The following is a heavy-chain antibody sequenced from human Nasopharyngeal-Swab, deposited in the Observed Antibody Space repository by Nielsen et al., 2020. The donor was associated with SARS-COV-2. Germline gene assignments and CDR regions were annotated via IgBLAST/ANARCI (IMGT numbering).Heavy chain of an antibody. CDR2: IIPVFGTT. J-gene: IGHJ6*02. V-gene: IGHV1-69*01. Sequence: WVSQAPAQAPSGVALIIPVFGTTHYSQKFQDRLRVTADASTDTAFMELSSLRSDDTAVYYCAKAITYYYDGSGSPSYGLDVWGQGTTVTVSS. CDR3: AKAITYYYDGSGSPSYGLDV. D-gene: IGHD3-22*01.